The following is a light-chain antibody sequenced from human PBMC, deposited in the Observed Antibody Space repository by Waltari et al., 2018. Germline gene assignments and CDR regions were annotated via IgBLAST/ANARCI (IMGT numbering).Light chain of an antibody. CDR2: EDS. CDR1: ALPKKY. Sequence: SYELTQPPSVAVSPGQTARNTCSGDALPKKYAYWSQQKSGPARVLVISEDSKRPSGRRERFSGSSSGTMATLTISGDQVEDEADYYCYSTDSSGNHRGVFGGGTKLTVL. J-gene: IGLJ3*02. CDR3: YSTDSSGNHRGV. V-gene: IGLV3-10*01.